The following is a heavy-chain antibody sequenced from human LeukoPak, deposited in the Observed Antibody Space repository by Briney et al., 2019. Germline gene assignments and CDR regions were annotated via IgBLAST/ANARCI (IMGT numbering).Heavy chain of an antibody. CDR1: GGSISSYY. CDR3: AREKLSAHNWFDP. J-gene: IGHJ5*02. Sequence: LSLTCTVSGGSISSYYRTWIRQPPGKGLEWVSSISSSSSYIYYADSVKGRFTISRDNAKNSLYLQMNSLRAEDTAVYYCAREKLSAHNWFDPWGQGTLVTVSS. D-gene: IGHD2-15*01. V-gene: IGHV3-21*01. CDR2: ISSSSSYI.